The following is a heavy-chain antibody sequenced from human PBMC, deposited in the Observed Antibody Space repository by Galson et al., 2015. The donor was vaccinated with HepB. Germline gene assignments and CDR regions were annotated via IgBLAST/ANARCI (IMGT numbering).Heavy chain of an antibody. V-gene: IGHV3-30*04. J-gene: IGHJ3*02. CDR3: ARDRGWFGESRDAFDI. CDR1: GFTFSSYA. D-gene: IGHD3-10*01. Sequence: SLRLSCAASGFTFSSYAMHWVRQAPGKGLEWVAVISYDGSNKYYADSVKGRFTISRDNSKNTLYLQMNSLRAEDTAVYYCARDRGWFGESRDAFDIWGQGTMVTVSS. CDR2: ISYDGSNK.